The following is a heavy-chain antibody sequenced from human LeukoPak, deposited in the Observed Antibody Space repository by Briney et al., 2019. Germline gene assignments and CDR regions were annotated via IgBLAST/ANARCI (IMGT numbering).Heavy chain of an antibody. CDR2: IYHSGST. Sequence: SETLSLTCAVSGYSISSGYYWGWIRQPPGKGLEWIGSIYHSGSTYYSPPLKSRVAISVDTSKNQFSLKLSSVTAADTAVYYCARGWLGWFDPWGQGTLVTVSS. CDR3: ARGWLGWFDP. V-gene: IGHV4-38-2*01. J-gene: IGHJ5*02. D-gene: IGHD6-19*01. CDR1: GYSISSGYY.